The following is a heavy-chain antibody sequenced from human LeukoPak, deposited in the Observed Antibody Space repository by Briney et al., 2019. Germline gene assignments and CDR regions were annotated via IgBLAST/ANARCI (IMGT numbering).Heavy chain of an antibody. CDR3: ARLSIVVVPAADRGVDY. Sequence: SETLSLTCTVSGGSISSGDYYWSWIRQPPGKGLEWIGYIYYSGSTYYNPSLKSRVTISVDTSKNQFSLKLSSVTAADTAVYYCARLSIVVVPAADRGVDYWGQGTLVTVSS. D-gene: IGHD2-2*01. V-gene: IGHV4-30-4*01. J-gene: IGHJ4*02. CDR2: IYYSGST. CDR1: GGSISSGDYY.